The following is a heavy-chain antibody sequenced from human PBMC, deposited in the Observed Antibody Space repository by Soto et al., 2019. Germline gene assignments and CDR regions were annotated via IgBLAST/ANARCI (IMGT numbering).Heavy chain of an antibody. V-gene: IGHV3-48*01. J-gene: IGHJ4*02. Sequence: EVQLVESGGGLVQPGGSLRLSCAASGFTFSSYIMNWVRQAPGKGLEWVSYISSSSSTIYYADSVKGRFTISRDNAKNSLYLQMNGLRAEDTAVYYCARGGGCSGGSCNFDYWGQGTLVTVSS. CDR2: ISSSSSTI. CDR1: GFTFSSYI. D-gene: IGHD2-15*01. CDR3: ARGGGCSGGSCNFDY.